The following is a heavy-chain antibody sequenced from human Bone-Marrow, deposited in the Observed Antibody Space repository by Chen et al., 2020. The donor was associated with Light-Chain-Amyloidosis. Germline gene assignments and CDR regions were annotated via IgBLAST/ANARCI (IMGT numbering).Heavy chain of an antibody. CDR1: GFTFSTYS. CDR2: ISSSGTI. Sequence: EVQLVESGGGLVQPGGSLRLSCAASGFTFSTYSMNWVRQAPGKGLEWVSYISSSGTIYYADSVKGRFTISRDNAKKRLYLQMNSLRAEDTAVYYCARDYDFWSGYFLYWGQGTQVTVSS. V-gene: IGHV3-48*01. D-gene: IGHD3-3*01. J-gene: IGHJ4*02. CDR3: ARDYDFWSGYFLY.